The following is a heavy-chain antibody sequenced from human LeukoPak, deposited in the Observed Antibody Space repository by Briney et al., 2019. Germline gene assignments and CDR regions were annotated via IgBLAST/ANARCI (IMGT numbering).Heavy chain of an antibody. D-gene: IGHD2-2*01. Sequence: GGSLRLSCAASGFTFSDYYMSWIRQAPGKGLEWVSYVSSSGSTIYYADSVKGRFTISRDNAKNSLYLQMNSLRAEDTAVYYCARGVDIVVVPAAIDGWFDPWGQGTLVTVSS. CDR3: ARGVDIVVVPAAIDGWFDP. CDR1: GFTFSDYY. CDR2: VSSSGSTI. J-gene: IGHJ5*02. V-gene: IGHV3-11*04.